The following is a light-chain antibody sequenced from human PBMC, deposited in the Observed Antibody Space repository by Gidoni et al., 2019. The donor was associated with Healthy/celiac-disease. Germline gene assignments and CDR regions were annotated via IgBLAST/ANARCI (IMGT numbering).Light chain of an antibody. Sequence: QSALTQPPSVSGSSGQSVTISCSGTSSDVGLYNRVSWYQQPPGTAPKLMIYEVSNRPSGVPDRFSGSKSGNTASLTISGLQAEDEADYYCSSYASSTTLWVFGGGTKLTVL. J-gene: IGLJ3*02. CDR3: SSYASSTTLWV. CDR1: SSDVGLYNR. V-gene: IGLV2-18*02. CDR2: EVS.